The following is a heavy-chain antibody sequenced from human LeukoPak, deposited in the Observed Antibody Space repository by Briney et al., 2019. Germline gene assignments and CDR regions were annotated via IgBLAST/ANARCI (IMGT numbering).Heavy chain of an antibody. D-gene: IGHD2-2*03. CDR3: ARDGGYCSSTSCYNYMDV. CDR2: INPNSGGT. J-gene: IGHJ6*03. Sequence: ASVKVSCKASGYTFTGYYVHWVRQAPGQGLEWMGWINPNSGGTNYAQKFQGRVTMTRDTSISTAYMELSRLRSDDTAVYYCARDGGYCSSTSCYNYMDVWGKGTTVTVSS. CDR1: GYTFTGYY. V-gene: IGHV1-2*02.